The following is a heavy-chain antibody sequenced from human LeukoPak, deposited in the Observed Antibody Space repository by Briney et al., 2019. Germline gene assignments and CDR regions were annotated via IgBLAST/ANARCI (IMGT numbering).Heavy chain of an antibody. CDR3: ARDRSGYYHGLDY. CDR2: IGGSGPTI. D-gene: IGHD3-22*01. Sequence: GGSLRLSCAASGFTFSDYYMTWIRQAPGKGLEWVSYIGGSGPTIYYADSVEGRFTVSRDNAKNSLHLQMNSLRAEDTAVYYCARDRSGYYHGLDYWGQGILVTVSS. V-gene: IGHV3-11*01. CDR1: GFTFSDYY. J-gene: IGHJ4*02.